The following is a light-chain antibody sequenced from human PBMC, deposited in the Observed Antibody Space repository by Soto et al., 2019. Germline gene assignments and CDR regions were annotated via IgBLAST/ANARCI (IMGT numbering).Light chain of an antibody. V-gene: IGLV2-8*01. CDR1: SGEVGGYNS. CDR2: EVS. Sequence: QSALTQPPSASGSPGQSVTISCTASSGEVGGYNSVSWYQQHPGKASKLMIFEVSERPSGVPDRFSASKSGNTASLTVSGLQAEDEADYYCSSYAGSNNYVFGAGTKSPS. J-gene: IGLJ1*01. CDR3: SSYAGSNNYV.